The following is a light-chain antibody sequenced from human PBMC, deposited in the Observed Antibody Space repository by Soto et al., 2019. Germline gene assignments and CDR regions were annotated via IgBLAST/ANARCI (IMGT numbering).Light chain of an antibody. J-gene: IGLJ2*01. Sequence: QSVLTQPPPASGTPGQRVTISCSGSSSNIGTYTVNWYQQVPGTAPKLLIYSNNQRPSGVPDRFSGSKSGTSASLAISGLQSEDEADYYCAAWDASLNGVIFGGGTQLTVL. CDR1: SSNIGTYT. CDR3: AAWDASLNGVI. V-gene: IGLV1-44*01. CDR2: SNN.